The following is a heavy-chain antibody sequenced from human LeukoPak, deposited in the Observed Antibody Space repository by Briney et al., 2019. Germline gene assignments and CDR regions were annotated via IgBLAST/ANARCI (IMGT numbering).Heavy chain of an antibody. V-gene: IGHV3-7*03. CDR3: ARDPRNVGLAP. CDR2: IKEDGSEK. D-gene: IGHD2-15*01. CDR1: GFTFRSYW. Sequence: GGSLRLSCAASGFTFRSYWMGWVRQAPGKGLEWVANIKEDGSEKYYVDSVKGRFTISRDSAKNSLYLQMNSLRVEDTAVYYCARDPRNVGLAPWGQGTLVTVSS. J-gene: IGHJ5*02.